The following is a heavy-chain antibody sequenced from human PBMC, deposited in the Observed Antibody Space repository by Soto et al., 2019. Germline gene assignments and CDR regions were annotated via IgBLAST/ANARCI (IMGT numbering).Heavy chain of an antibody. CDR2: IYHSGST. J-gene: IGHJ6*02. CDR1: GASISSGGYS. CDR3: ARGRCISTSCYADYYYGLDV. V-gene: IGHV4-30-2*01. Sequence: SETLSLTCAFSGASISSGGYSWSWLRQPPGKGLEWIGYIYHSGSTYYNPSLKSRVTISVDRSKNQFSLKLSSVTAADTAVYYCARGRCISTSCYADYYYGLDVWGQGTTVT. D-gene: IGHD2-2*01.